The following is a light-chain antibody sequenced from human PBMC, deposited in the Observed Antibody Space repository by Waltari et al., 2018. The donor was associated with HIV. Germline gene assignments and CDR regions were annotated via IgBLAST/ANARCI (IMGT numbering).Light chain of an antibody. J-gene: IGKJ2*01. CDR3: QQYNIRPRGNT. CDR1: QGVGSN. V-gene: IGKV3-15*01. CDR2: GAA. Sequence: DIVMTQSPAILSVSPGERVTLSCRASQGVGSNLAWYQQKVGQAPRLLIYGAATRAAEIPVRFSGSGSGTDFTLTIDSLQSEDFATYYCQQYNIRPRGNTFCQGTKLQIK.